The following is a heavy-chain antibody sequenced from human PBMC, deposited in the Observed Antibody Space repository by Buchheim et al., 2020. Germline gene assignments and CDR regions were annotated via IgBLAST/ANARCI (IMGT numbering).Heavy chain of an antibody. D-gene: IGHD4-11*01. CDR1: GFTFSSYA. Sequence: QVQLVESGGGVVQPGRSLRLSCAASGFTFSSYAMHWVRQAPGKGLERVAVISYDGSNKYYADSVKGRFTISRDNSKNTLYLQMNSLRAEDTAVYYCARGGKGSMTTVRYFDYWGQGTL. CDR3: ARGGKGSMTTVRYFDY. CDR2: ISYDGSNK. V-gene: IGHV3-30-3*01. J-gene: IGHJ4*02.